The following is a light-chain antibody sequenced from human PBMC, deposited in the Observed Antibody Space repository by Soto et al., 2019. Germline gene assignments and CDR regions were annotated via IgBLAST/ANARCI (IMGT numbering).Light chain of an antibody. CDR1: SSNIGGNS. J-gene: IGLJ1*01. CDR2: DDN. Sequence: QSLLTQPPSVSSAPGQKVTISCSGSSSNIGGNSVSWYQHLPGTAPKLLIYDDNKRPSGIPDRFSGSKSGTSATLGITGFQTGDEADYYCGSWDSSLSAYVFGTGTKVTAL. CDR3: GSWDSSLSAYV. V-gene: IGLV1-51*01.